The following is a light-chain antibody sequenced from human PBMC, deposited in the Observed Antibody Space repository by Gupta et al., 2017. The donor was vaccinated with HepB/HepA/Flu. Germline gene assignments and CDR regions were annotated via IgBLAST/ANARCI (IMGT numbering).Light chain of an antibody. CDR1: QGIGDD. Sequence: AIQMTQSPSSLSASVGDRVTITCRASQGIGDDLAWYQQKPGKPPKLLIYAASSRESGVPSRFSGTGSGTDFTLTSISPQPEDFATYYWLQDYNYLTFGQGTKLEIK. J-gene: IGKJ2*01. V-gene: IGKV1-6*01. CDR3: LQDYNYLT. CDR2: AAS.